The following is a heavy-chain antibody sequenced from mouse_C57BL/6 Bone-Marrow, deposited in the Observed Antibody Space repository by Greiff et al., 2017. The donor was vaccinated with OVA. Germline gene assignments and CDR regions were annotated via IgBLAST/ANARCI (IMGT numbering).Heavy chain of an antibody. CDR2: INPDSSTT. J-gene: IGHJ4*01. D-gene: IGHD2-5*01. V-gene: IGHV4-1*01. CDR3: AKSYYSNYDAMDY. CDR1: GIDFSRYW. Sequence: EVKLMESGGGLVQPGGSLKLSCAASGIDFSRYWMSWVRRAPGKGLEWIVEINPDSSTTNYAPSLKDKFIITRDNAKNTLYLQMNKVRTEDTALYDCAKSYYSNYDAMDYWGQGTSVTVSS.